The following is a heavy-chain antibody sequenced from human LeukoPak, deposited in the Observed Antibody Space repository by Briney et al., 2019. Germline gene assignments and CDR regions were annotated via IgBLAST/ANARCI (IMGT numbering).Heavy chain of an antibody. CDR1: GYTFTSYY. D-gene: IGHD3-22*01. V-gene: IGHV1-46*01. CDR3: ASSTSDSSGYPPHYYYYMDV. J-gene: IGHJ6*03. CDR2: INPIGGST. Sequence: GASVKVSCKASGYTFTSYYMHWVRQAPGQGLEWMGIINPIGGSTSYAQKFQGRVTMTRDTSTSTVYMELSSLRSEDTAVYYCASSTSDSSGYPPHYYYYMDVWGKGTTVTISS.